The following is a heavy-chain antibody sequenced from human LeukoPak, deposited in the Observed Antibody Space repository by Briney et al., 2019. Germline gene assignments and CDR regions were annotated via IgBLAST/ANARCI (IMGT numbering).Heavy chain of an antibody. J-gene: IGHJ4*02. CDR1: GFTFSDYY. Sequence: GGSLRLSCAASGFTFSDYYMSWIRQAPGKGLEWVSYISSSGSTIYYADSVKGRFTISRDNAKNSLYLQMNSLRAEDTAVCYCASTDSSGYDAYFDYWGQGTLVTVSS. V-gene: IGHV3-11*04. CDR2: ISSSGSTI. D-gene: IGHD3-22*01. CDR3: ASTDSSGYDAYFDY.